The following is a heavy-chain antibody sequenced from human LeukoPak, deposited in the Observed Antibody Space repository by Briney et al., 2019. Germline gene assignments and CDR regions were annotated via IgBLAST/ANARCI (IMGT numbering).Heavy chain of an antibody. CDR1: GYTFTGYY. J-gene: IGHJ6*02. V-gene: IGHV1-2*02. Sequence: ASVKVSCKASGYTFTGYYMHWVRQAPGQGLEWMGWINPNSGGTNYAQKFQGRVTMTRDTSISTAYMKLSRLRSDDTAVYYCARGRPYYDDSSGYYYYGMDVWGQGTTVTVSS. CDR2: INPNSGGT. D-gene: IGHD3-22*01. CDR3: ARGRPYYDDSSGYYYYGMDV.